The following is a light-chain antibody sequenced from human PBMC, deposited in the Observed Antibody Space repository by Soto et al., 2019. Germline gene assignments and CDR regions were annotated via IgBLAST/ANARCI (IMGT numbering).Light chain of an antibody. V-gene: IGKV3-15*01. J-gene: IGKJ1*01. Sequence: EIVMTHSPSTLSVSPWERATLSFRASQSVSSNLAWYQQKPGLAPRLLIYGASTRATGIPARFSGSGSGTEFTLTISSLQSEDFAVYYCQQYNKWPWTFGQGTKVAIK. CDR1: QSVSSN. CDR2: GAS. CDR3: QQYNKWPWT.